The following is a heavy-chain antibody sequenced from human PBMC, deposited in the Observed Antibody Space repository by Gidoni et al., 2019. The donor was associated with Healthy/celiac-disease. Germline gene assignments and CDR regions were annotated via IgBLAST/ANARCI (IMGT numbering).Heavy chain of an antibody. D-gene: IGHD2-21*02. CDR1: GFTFSDYD. Sequence: QVKLVESGGGLVKPGGYLRLSCAASGFTFSDYDMSWLRQAPGKGLECVSYISSSSSYTNYADSVKGRFTISRDNAKNSLYLQMNSLIAEDTAVYYCASDSQYCGGDCYSGSDYWGQGTLVTVSS. CDR3: ASDSQYCGGDCYSGSDY. J-gene: IGHJ4*02. CDR2: ISSSSSYT. V-gene: IGHV3-11*06.